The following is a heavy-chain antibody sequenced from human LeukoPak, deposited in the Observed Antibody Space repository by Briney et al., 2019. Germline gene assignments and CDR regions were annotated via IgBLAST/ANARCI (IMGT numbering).Heavy chain of an antibody. V-gene: IGHV5-51*01. CDR2: IFPGDSDT. CDR1: GYSFTTYW. J-gene: IGHJ4*02. Sequence: GESLKISCKGSGYSFTTYWIAWVRQMPGKGLEWMGIIFPGDSDTRYSPSFQGQVTISADKSISTAYLQWSSLKASDTAMYYCARARNYDSSGYFYDYWGQGTLVTVSS. D-gene: IGHD3-22*01. CDR3: ARARNYDSSGYFYDY.